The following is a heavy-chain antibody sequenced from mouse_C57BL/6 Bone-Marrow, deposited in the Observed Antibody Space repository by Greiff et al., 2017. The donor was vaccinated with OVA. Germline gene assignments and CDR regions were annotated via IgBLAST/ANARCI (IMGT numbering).Heavy chain of an antibody. J-gene: IGHJ4*01. CDR1: GYTFTSYW. Sequence: QVQLQQPGAELVRPGTSVKLSCKASGYTFTSYWMHWVKQRPGQGLEWIGEIDPSDSYTNYNQKFKGQATLTVDTSSSTAYMQLSSLTSEDSAVYYCTRRGSYYYAMDYWGQGTAVTVSS. CDR2: IDPSDSYT. V-gene: IGHV1-59*01. CDR3: TRRGSYYYAMDY.